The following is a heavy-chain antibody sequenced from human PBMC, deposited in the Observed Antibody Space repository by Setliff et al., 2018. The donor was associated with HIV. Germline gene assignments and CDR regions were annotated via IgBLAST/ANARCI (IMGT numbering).Heavy chain of an antibody. CDR3: ASRVYYYDSNNFLREEGFDP. CDR1: GGSASNRRYY. J-gene: IGHJ5*02. Sequence: SETLSLTCTVSGGSASNRRYYWAWIRQPPGKGLEYIGSIHYNEKTYYNPSLKSRVTISIDTSKNQFSLNLTAVTAADTAVYYCASRVYYYDSNNFLREEGFDPWGQGTLVTVSS. D-gene: IGHD3-22*01. V-gene: IGHV4-39*01. CDR2: IHYNEKT.